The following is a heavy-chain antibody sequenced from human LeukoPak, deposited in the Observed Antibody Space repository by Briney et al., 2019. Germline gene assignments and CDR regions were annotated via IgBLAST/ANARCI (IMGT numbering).Heavy chain of an antibody. Sequence: SETLSLTCTVSGGSISSYYWSWIRQPAGKGLEWIGRIYTSGSTNYNPSLKSRVTISVDKSKNQFSLKLSSVTAADTAVYDCARGLRYSNEVWFDPWGQGTLVTVSS. J-gene: IGHJ5*02. V-gene: IGHV4-4*07. CDR2: IYTSGST. CDR1: GGSISSYY. D-gene: IGHD4-11*01. CDR3: ARGLRYSNEVWFDP.